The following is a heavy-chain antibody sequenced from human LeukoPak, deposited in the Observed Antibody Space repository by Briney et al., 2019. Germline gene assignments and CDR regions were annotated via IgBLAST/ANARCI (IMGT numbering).Heavy chain of an antibody. Sequence: PSETLSLTCTVSGGSISSSTYYWGWIRQPPGKGLEWIGCIYYSGSTYYNPSLKSRVTISVDTSKNQFSLKLSSVTAADTAVYYCARGGSVRTFDYWGQGTLVTVSS. CDR1: GGSISSSTYY. D-gene: IGHD6-25*01. J-gene: IGHJ4*02. V-gene: IGHV4-39*07. CDR3: ARGGSVRTFDY. CDR2: IYYSGST.